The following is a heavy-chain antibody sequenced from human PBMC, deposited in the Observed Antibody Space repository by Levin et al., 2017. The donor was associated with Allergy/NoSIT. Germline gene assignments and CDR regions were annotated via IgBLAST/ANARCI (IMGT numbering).Heavy chain of an antibody. CDR1: GFTFSNYW. D-gene: IGHD3-3*01. J-gene: IGHJ4*02. CDR2: IKQDGSEK. Sequence: QPGESLKISCAASGFTFSNYWMNWVRQAPGKGLEWVANIKQDGSEKYYVDSVKGRFTISRDNAKNSLYLQMNSLRAEDTAVYYCARDHEGFADYWGQGTLVTVSS. CDR3: ARDHEGFADY. V-gene: IGHV3-7*04.